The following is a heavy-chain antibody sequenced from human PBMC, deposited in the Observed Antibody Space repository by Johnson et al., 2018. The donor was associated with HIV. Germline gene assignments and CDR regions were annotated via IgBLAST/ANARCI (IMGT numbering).Heavy chain of an antibody. CDR3: ARTRHYYEAFDI. CDR1: GFTVSSNY. Sequence: VQLVESGGGLIQPGGSLRLSCAASGFTVSSNYMSWVRQAPGKGLEWVSIIYSGGVTNYADSVKGRFTISRDNSKNTLYLQMNSLRAEDTAVYYCARTRHYYEAFDIWGQGTMVTVSS. J-gene: IGHJ3*02. D-gene: IGHD3-10*01. CDR2: IYSGGVT. V-gene: IGHV3-66*03.